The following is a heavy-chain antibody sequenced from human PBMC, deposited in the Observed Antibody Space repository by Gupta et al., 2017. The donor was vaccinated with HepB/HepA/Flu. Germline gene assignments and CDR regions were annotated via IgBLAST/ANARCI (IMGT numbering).Heavy chain of an antibody. D-gene: IGHD1-1*01. CDR1: GGSISSSSYY. Sequence: LQLQESGPGLVKPSETLSLTCTVPGGSISSSSYYWGWIRQPPGKGLEWIGSIYYSGSTYYNPSLKSRVTISVDTSKNQFSLKLSSVTAADTAVYYCASVTRYGMDVWGQGTTVTVSS. V-gene: IGHV4-39*01. CDR2: IYYSGST. J-gene: IGHJ6*02. CDR3: ASVTRYGMDV.